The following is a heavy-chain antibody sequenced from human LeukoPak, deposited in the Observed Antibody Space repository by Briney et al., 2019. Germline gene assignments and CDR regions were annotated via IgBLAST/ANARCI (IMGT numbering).Heavy chain of an antibody. CDR3: ARGLYYYDSSGYYSEETRLGFDP. Sequence: SETLSLTCTVSGGSISSGSYYWSWIRQPPGKGLEWIGYIYYSGSTNYNPSLKSRVTISVDTSKNQFSLKLSSVTAADTAVYYCARGLYYYDSSGYYSEETRLGFDPWGQGTLVTVSS. V-gene: IGHV4-61*01. D-gene: IGHD3-22*01. J-gene: IGHJ5*02. CDR1: GGSISSGSYY. CDR2: IYYSGST.